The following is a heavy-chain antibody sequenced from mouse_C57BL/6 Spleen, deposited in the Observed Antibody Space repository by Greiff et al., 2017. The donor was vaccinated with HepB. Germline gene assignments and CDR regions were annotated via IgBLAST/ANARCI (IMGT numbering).Heavy chain of an antibody. D-gene: IGHD2-4*01. CDR2: IYPGDGDT. J-gene: IGHJ3*01. CDR3: ARTPYDDDEAWFAY. V-gene: IGHV1-80*01. Sequence: VQLQQSGAELVKPGASVKISCKASGYAFSSYWMNWVKQRPGKGLEWIGQIYPGDGDTNYNGKFKGKATLTADKSSSTAYMQLSSLTSEDSAVYFCARTPYDDDEAWFAYWGQGTLVTVSA. CDR1: GYAFSSYW.